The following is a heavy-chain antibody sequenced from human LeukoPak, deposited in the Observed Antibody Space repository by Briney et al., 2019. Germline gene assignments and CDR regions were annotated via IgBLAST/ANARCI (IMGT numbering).Heavy chain of an antibody. V-gene: IGHV5-51*01. CDR3: ARGPDSARFDY. CDR1: GYSFSNYW. J-gene: IGHJ4*02. Sequence: GESLKISCKGSGYSFSNYWIGWVRQMPGKGLEWMGIIYPGDFDTRYSPSFQGQVTISADKSISTAYLHWSSLTASDTAMYYCARGPDSARFDYWGQGTLVTVSS. CDR2: IYPGDFDT.